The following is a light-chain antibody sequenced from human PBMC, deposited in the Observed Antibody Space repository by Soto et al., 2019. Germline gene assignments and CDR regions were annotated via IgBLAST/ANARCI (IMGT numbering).Light chain of an antibody. J-gene: IGLJ1*01. CDR1: SSDVGGYDF. CDR2: DVS. V-gene: IGLV2-14*03. Sequence: QSVLTQPASVSGSPGQSITISCAGTSSDVGGYDFVSWYQHHPGKAPKLMIYDVSNRPSGVSNRFSGSKSGNTASLTISGLQGEDEADYYCSSYISGTLYLFGTGTKVTVL. CDR3: SSYISGTLYL.